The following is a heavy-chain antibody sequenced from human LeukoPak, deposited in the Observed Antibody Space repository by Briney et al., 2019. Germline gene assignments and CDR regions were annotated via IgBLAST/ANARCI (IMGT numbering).Heavy chain of an antibody. CDR2: ISYDGSNK. J-gene: IGHJ4*02. D-gene: IGHD6-13*01. V-gene: IGHV3-30-3*01. CDR1: GFTFSSYV. CDR3: ARGYSSSWGWAQ. Sequence: PGGSLRLSCAASGFTFSSYVMHWVRQAPGKGLEWVAVISYDGSNKYYADSVKGRFTISRDNSKNTLYLQMNSLRAEDTAVYYCARGYSSSWGWAQWGQGTLVTVSS.